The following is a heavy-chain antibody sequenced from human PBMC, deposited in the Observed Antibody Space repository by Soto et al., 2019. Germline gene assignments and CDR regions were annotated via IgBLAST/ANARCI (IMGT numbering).Heavy chain of an antibody. CDR3: ARDRPYSSGWRVNNSFDP. Sequence: SETLSLTCTVSGGSISSYYWSWIRQPPGKGLEWIGYIYYSGSTNYNPSLKSRVTISVDTSKNQFSLKLSSVTAADTAVYYCARDRPYSSGWRVNNSFDPWGKGTLVTVSS. V-gene: IGHV4-59*12. CDR2: IYYSGST. CDR1: GGSISSYY. D-gene: IGHD6-19*01. J-gene: IGHJ5*02.